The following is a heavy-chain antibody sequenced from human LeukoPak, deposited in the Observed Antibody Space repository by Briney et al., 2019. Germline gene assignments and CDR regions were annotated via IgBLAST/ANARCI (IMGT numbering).Heavy chain of an antibody. V-gene: IGHV4-39*07. CDR1: GGSISSSGYY. D-gene: IGHD5-18*01. CDR3: ARARGYSYLYFDL. Sequence: SETLSLTCIVSGGSISSSGYYWGWIRQPPGKGLEWIGSMYHSGNTYYNPSLKSRVIISVDTSKNQFSLKLSSVTAADTAVYYCARARGYSYLYFDLWGRGTLVSVSS. CDR2: MYHSGNT. J-gene: IGHJ2*01.